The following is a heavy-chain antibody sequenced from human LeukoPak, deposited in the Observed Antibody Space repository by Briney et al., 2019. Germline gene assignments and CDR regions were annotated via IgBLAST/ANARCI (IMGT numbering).Heavy chain of an antibody. D-gene: IGHD3-10*01. J-gene: IGHJ4*02. CDR2: ISGSGGST. CDR1: GFNFSSYA. V-gene: IGHV3-23*01. Sequence: GGSLRLSCAASGFNFSSYAMSWVRQAPGKGLEWVSGISGSGGSTYYADSVKGRFTISRDNSKNTLYLQMNSLRAEDTAVYYCANPYYYGSGSYYPFDYWGQRTLVTVSS. CDR3: ANPYYYGSGSYYPFDY.